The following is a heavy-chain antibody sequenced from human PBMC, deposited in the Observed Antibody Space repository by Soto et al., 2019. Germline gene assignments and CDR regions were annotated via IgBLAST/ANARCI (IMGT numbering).Heavy chain of an antibody. D-gene: IGHD6-19*01. CDR3: ASSGWYSQYYYYGMDV. V-gene: IGHV5-10-1*01. CDR2: IDPSDSYT. CDR1: GYSFTSYW. J-gene: IGHJ6*02. Sequence: HGESLKISCKGSGYSFTSYWISWVRQMPGKGLEWMGRIDPSDSYTNYSPSFQGHVTISADKSISTAYLQWSSLKASDTAMYYCASSGWYSQYYYYGMDVWGQGTTVTVSS.